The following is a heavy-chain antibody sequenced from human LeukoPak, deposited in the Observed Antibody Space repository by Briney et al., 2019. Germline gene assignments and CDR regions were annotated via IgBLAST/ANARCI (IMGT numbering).Heavy chain of an antibody. V-gene: IGHV1-46*01. CDR1: GYTFTSYY. J-gene: IGHJ4*02. Sequence: ASVKVSCKASGYTFTSYYMHWVRQAPGQGLEWMGIINPSGGSTSYAQKFQGRVTMTRDTSTSTVYMELSSLRSDDTAVYYCARGSLRYFDWFASDPPPHFDYWGQGTLVTVSS. D-gene: IGHD3-9*01. CDR3: ARGSLRYFDWFASDPPPHFDY. CDR2: INPSGGST.